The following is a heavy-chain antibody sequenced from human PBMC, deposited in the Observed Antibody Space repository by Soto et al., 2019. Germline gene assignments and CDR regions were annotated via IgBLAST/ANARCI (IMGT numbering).Heavy chain of an antibody. CDR2: TYYRSKWYN. CDR1: GDSVSSNSAA. D-gene: IGHD6-13*01. V-gene: IGHV6-1*01. CDR3: ARGHSSSWRGYYYGMDV. Sequence: PSQTLSLTCAISGDSVSSNSAAWNWIRQSPSRGLEWVGRTYYRSKWYNDYAVSVKSRITINPDTSKNQFSLQLNSVTPEDTAVYYCARGHSSSWRGYYYGMDVWGQGTTVTVSS. J-gene: IGHJ6*02.